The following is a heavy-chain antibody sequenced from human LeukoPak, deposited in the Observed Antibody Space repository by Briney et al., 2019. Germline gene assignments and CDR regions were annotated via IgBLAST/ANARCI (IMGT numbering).Heavy chain of an antibody. CDR1: GFTFSSYA. D-gene: IGHD3-10*01. CDR2: ISGSGGST. J-gene: IGHJ4*02. CDR3: AKVEFTMVRGVIITGYFDY. V-gene: IGHV3-23*01. Sequence: TGGSLRLSCAASGFTFSSYAMSWVRQAPGKGLEWVSAISGSGGSTYYADSVKGRFTIPRDNSKNTLYLQMNSLRAEDTAVYYCAKVEFTMVRGVIITGYFDYWGQGTLVTVSS.